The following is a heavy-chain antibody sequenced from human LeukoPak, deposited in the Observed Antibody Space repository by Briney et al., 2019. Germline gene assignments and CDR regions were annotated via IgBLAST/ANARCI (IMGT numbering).Heavy chain of an antibody. CDR1: GFTFSSYG. CDR3: ARGHRGGGSGSYSSTLAAYYFDY. V-gene: IGHV3-23*01. CDR2: ISGSGGST. D-gene: IGHD3-10*01. Sequence: GGTLRLSCAASGFTFSSYGMSWVRQAPGKGLEWVSAISGSGGSTYYADSVKGRFTISRDNSKNTLYLQMNSLRAEDTAVYYCARGHRGGGSGSYSSTLAAYYFDYWGQGTLVTVSS. J-gene: IGHJ4*02.